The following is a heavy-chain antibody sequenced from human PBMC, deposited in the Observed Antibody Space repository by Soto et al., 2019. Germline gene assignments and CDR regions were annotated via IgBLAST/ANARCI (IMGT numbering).Heavy chain of an antibody. Sequence: ASVKVSCKASGYTFTSYYTHWVRQAPGQGLEWMGIINPSGGSTSYAQKFQGRVTMTRDTSTSTVYMELSSLRSEDTAVYYCASSTRYYYMDVWGKGTTVTVSS. J-gene: IGHJ6*03. CDR2: INPSGGST. CDR3: ASSTRYYYMDV. V-gene: IGHV1-46*03. D-gene: IGHD2-2*01. CDR1: GYTFTSYY.